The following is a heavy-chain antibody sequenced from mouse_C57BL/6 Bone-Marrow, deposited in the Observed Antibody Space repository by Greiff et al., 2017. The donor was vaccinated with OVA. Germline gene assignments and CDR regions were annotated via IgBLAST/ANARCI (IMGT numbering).Heavy chain of an antibody. CDR3: AREGYGSSYWYFDV. CDR1: GYTFTSYW. V-gene: IGHV1-72*01. J-gene: IGHJ1*03. D-gene: IGHD1-1*01. CDR2: IDPNSGGT. Sequence: VKLQESGAELVRPGASVKLSCTASGYTFTSYWMHWVKQRPGRGLEWIGRIDPNSGGTKYNEKFKSKATLTVDKPSSTAYMQLSSLTSEDSAVYYCAREGYGSSYWYFDVWGTGTTVTVSS.